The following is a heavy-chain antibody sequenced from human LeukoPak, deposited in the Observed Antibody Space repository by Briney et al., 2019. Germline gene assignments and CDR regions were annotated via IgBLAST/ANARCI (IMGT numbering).Heavy chain of an antibody. J-gene: IGHJ4*02. Sequence: PGGSLRLSCAASGFTFSSYGMRWVRQAPGKGLGWVAVISYDGSNKYYADSVKGRFTISRDNSKNTLYLQMNSLRAEDTAVYYCAKDRLVTATPYFDYWGQGTLVTVSS. CDR3: AKDRLVTATPYFDY. D-gene: IGHD2-21*02. CDR1: GFTFSSYG. V-gene: IGHV3-30*18. CDR2: ISYDGSNK.